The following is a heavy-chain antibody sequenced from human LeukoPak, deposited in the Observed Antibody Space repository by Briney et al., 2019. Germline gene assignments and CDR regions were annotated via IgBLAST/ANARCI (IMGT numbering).Heavy chain of an antibody. CDR1: GGSISSGSYY. V-gene: IGHV4-61*02. CDR3: ARGSIGGSGSYYFDY. D-gene: IGHD3-10*01. Sequence: PSETLSLTCTVSGGSISSGSYYWSWTRQPAGKGLEWIGRIYTSGSTNYNPSLKSRVTISVDTSKNQFSLKLSSVTAADTAVYYCARGSIGGSGSYYFDYWGQGTLVTVSS. J-gene: IGHJ4*02. CDR2: IYTSGST.